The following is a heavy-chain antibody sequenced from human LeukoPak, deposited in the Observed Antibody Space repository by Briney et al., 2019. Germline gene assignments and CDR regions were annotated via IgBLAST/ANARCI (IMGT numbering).Heavy chain of an antibody. D-gene: IGHD4-17*01. CDR3: ARAPRTVTLYYFDY. V-gene: IGHV4-59*01. Sequence: SETLSLTCTVSGGSISSYYWSWIRQPPGKGLEWIGYIYYSGSTNYNPSLKSRVTISVDTSKNQFSLKLSSVTAADTAVYYCARAPRTVTLYYFDYWGQGTLVTVSS. CDR2: IYYSGST. CDR1: GGSISSYY. J-gene: IGHJ4*02.